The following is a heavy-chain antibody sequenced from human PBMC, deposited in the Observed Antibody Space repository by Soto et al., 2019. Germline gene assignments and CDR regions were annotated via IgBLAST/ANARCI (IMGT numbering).Heavy chain of an antibody. J-gene: IGHJ3*02. CDR3: ARDQEGMITCGGVIVIPGDFDI. CDR2: IIPILGIA. Sequence: QVQLVQSGAAVKKPGSSVKVSCKASGGTLSSYTISWVRQAPGQGLEWMGRIIPILGIANYAQKCQGRVTITAEKSTSTAYMARSSLRSEDTAVHYCARDQEGMITCGGVIVIPGDFDIWGQGTMVTVSS. V-gene: IGHV1-69*08. D-gene: IGHD3-16*02. CDR1: GGTLSSYT.